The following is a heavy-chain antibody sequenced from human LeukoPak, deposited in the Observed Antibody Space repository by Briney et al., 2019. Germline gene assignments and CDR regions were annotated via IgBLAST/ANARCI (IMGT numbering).Heavy chain of an antibody. CDR3: ARDRAYYYDSSGYHGAFDI. D-gene: IGHD3-22*01. V-gene: IGHV4-39*07. Sequence: SETLSLTCTVSGDSISSSSYYWGWMRQPPGKGLQWIGNIFYDGSTYYNPSLKSRVTISVDTSKTQFSLNLNSVTAADTAVYYCARDRAYYYDSSGYHGAFDIWGQGTMVTVSS. CDR2: IFYDGST. CDR1: GDSISSSSYY. J-gene: IGHJ3*02.